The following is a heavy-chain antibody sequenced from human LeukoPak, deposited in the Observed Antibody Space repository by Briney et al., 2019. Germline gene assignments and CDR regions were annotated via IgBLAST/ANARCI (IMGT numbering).Heavy chain of an antibody. CDR2: ISSSGSTI. J-gene: IGHJ6*02. CDR1: GFTFTGYT. CDR3: ARGDDFYSGSGNYHFALDV. V-gene: IGHV3-48*04. D-gene: IGHD3-10*01. Sequence: GGSLRLSCVGSGFTFTGYTMNWVRQAPGKGLEWVSYISSSGSTIYYADSVKGRFTISRDNAKNSLYLQMSSLRAEDTAVYYCARGDDFYSGSGNYHFALDVWGQGTTVIVSS.